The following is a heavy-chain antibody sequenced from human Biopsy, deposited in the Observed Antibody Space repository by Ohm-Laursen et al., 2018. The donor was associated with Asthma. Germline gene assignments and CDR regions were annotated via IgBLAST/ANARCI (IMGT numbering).Heavy chain of an antibody. V-gene: IGHV4-31*03. CDR3: ARIPRRSGSYFVDY. J-gene: IGHJ4*02. Sequence: TLSLTCTVSGGPINIGDYYWSWIRQHPGKGLEWIRYIHHSGTSYFNPSLKSRVSFSRDTSKNQFSLRLSSVTAADTAMYYCARIPRRSGSYFVDYWGQGTLVTVSS. D-gene: IGHD3-22*01. CDR2: IHHSGTS. CDR1: GGPINIGDYY.